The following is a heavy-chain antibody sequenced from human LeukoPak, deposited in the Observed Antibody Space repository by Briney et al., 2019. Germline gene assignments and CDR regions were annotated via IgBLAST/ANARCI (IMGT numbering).Heavy chain of an antibody. D-gene: IGHD3-10*01. CDR1: GYTFTSYD. V-gene: IGHV1-8*01. J-gene: IGHJ4*02. Sequence: ASVKVSCKASGYTFTSYDINWVRQATGQGLEWMGGMNPNSGNTGYAQKFPGRVTMTRNTSISTAYMELSSLRSEDTAVYYCARVKDGAMVRGVVWGQGTLVAVSS. CDR2: MNPNSGNT. CDR3: ARVKDGAMVRGVV.